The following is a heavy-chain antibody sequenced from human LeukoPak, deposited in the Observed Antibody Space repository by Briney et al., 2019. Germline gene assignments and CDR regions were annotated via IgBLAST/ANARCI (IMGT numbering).Heavy chain of an antibody. J-gene: IGHJ4*02. D-gene: IGHD3-22*01. V-gene: IGHV4-59*13. Sequence: KASETLSLTCTVSGGSISSYYWSWVRQPPGKGLEWIGYIYYSGSTNYNPSLKSRVTISVDTSKNQFSLKLSSVTAADTAVYYCARGYYDSSGYYLGFDYWGQGTLVTVSS. CDR2: IYYSGST. CDR3: ARGYYDSSGYYLGFDY. CDR1: GGSISSYY.